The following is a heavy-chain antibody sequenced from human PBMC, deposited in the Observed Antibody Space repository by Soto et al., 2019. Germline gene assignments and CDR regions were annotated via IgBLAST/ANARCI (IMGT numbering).Heavy chain of an antibody. CDR1: GFTFSGSA. V-gene: IGHV3-73*01. Sequence: GGSLRLSCAASGFTFSGSAMHWVRQASGKGLEWVGRIRGKANSYATAYAASVKGRFTISRDDSKNTAYLQMNSLKTEDTAVYYCTRHLNLTPYSSSPFDYWGQGTLVTVSS. CDR3: TRHLNLTPYSSSPFDY. D-gene: IGHD6-6*01. J-gene: IGHJ4*02. CDR2: IRGKANSYAT.